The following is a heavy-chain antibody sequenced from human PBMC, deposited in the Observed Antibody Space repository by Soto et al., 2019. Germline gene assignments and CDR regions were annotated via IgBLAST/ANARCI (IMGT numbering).Heavy chain of an antibody. CDR1: GYIFTSWR. J-gene: IGHJ5*02. CDR3: ARESGGLDP. CDR2: INPYNGKA. V-gene: IGHV1-18*01. Sequence: ASVKVSCKASGYIFTSWRITWVRQAPGQGLEYMGWINPYNGKANYAQKFQGRVTMTTDTSTNTAYMELGSLRSDDTALYYCARESGGLDPWGQGTLVTVSS.